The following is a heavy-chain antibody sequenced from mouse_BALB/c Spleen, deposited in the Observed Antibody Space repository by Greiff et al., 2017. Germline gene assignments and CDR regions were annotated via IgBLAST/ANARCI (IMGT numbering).Heavy chain of an antibody. CDR2: INPSTGYT. CDR3: ARSYGSSCAY. V-gene: IGHV1-7*01. CDR1: GYTFTSYW. D-gene: IGHD1-1*01. Sequence: VQLQQSGAELAKPGASVKMSCKASGYTFTSYWMHWVKQRPGQGLEWIGYINPSTGYTEYNQKFKDKATLTADKSSSTAYMQLSSLTSEDSAVYYCARSYGSSCAYWGQGTLVTVSA. J-gene: IGHJ3*01.